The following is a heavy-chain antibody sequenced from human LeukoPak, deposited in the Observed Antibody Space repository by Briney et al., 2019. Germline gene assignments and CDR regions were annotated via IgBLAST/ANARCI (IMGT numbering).Heavy chain of an antibody. J-gene: IGHJ4*02. CDR2: IYTTGST. D-gene: IGHD2-21*01. CDR3: ARHRMVGAIVFDY. CDR1: GGSISGYS. V-gene: IGHV4-4*07. Sequence: PSETLSLTCTVSGGSISGYSWSWIRQPAGKGLEWIGRIYTTGSTNYNPSLKSRVTMSVDTSKDQFSLKLSSVTAADTALYFCARHRMVGAIVFDYWGQGTLVTVSS.